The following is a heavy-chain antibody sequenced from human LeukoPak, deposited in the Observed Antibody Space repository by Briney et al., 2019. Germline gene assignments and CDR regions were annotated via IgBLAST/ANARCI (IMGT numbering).Heavy chain of an antibody. Sequence: TGGSLRLSCAASGFTFSSYAMGWVRQAPGQGLEWVSAISGSGTRTYYADSVKGRFTISRDNSKNTLYLQMTSLRAEDTAVYYCAKGRRYCTNGVCYNYWGQGTLVTVSS. V-gene: IGHV3-23*01. CDR3: AKGRRYCTNGVCYNY. CDR2: ISGSGTRT. D-gene: IGHD2-8*01. CDR1: GFTFSSYA. J-gene: IGHJ4*02.